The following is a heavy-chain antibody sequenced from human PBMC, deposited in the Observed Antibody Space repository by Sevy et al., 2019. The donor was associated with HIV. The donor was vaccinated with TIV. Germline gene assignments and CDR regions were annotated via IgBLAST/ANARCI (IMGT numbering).Heavy chain of an antibody. J-gene: IGHJ4*02. V-gene: IGHV1-2*02. CDR1: GYTFTGYY. Sequence: ASVKVSCKASGYTFTGYYIHWVRQAPGQGLEWMGWINPISGGTNYAQMFQGRVTMTRDTSISTAYMELSRLRSDDTAVYYCARGVAHSSGWYTITQRSKGKYYFDYWGQGTLVTVSS. CDR3: ARGVAHSSGWYTITQRSKGKYYFDY. CDR2: INPISGGT. D-gene: IGHD6-19*01.